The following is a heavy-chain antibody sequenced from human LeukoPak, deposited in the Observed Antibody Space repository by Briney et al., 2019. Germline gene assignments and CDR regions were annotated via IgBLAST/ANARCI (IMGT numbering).Heavy chain of an antibody. CDR3: ATFAWSNSGYYHHDAFDI. CDR2: ISSYNGNT. D-gene: IGHD3-22*01. CDR1: GYTFNTYG. Sequence: ASVKVSCKASGYTFNTYGVFWVRQAPGQGLEWMGWISSYNGNTKYAQKLQGRVTMTTDTSTSTAYMELRSLRSDDTALYYCATFAWSNSGYYHHDAFDIWGQGTMVTVSS. J-gene: IGHJ3*02. V-gene: IGHV1-18*01.